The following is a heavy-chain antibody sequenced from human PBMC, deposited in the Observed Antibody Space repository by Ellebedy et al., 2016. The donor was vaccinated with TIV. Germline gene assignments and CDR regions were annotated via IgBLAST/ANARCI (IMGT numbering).Heavy chain of an antibody. CDR3: ARDQGWAVAGTTRFDY. Sequence: PGGSLRLSCAASGFTVSSNYMSWVRQAPGKGLEWVSVIYSGGSTYYADSVKGRFTISRDNSKNTLYLQMNSLRAEDTAVYYCARDQGWAVAGTTRFDYWGQGTLVTVSS. CDR2: IYSGGST. J-gene: IGHJ4*02. D-gene: IGHD6-19*01. V-gene: IGHV3-66*01. CDR1: GFTVSSNY.